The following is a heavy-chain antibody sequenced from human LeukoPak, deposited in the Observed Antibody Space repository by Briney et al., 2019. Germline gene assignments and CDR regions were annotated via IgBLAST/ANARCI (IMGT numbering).Heavy chain of an antibody. J-gene: IGHJ4*02. CDR1: GGSFSGYY. Sequence: SETLSLTCAVYGGSFSGYYWSWIRQPLGKGLEWIGEINHSENTDYNPSLKSRVTISVDTSKNQLSLKLSSVTAADTAVYFCARGFRGPNFDHWGQGTLVTVSS. D-gene: IGHD3-10*01. CDR2: INHSENT. CDR3: ARGFRGPNFDH. V-gene: IGHV4-34*01.